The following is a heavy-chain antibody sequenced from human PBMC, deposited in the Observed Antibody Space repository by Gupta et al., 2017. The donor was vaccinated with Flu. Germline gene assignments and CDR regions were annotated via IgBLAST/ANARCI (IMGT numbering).Heavy chain of an antibody. D-gene: IGHD2-2*01. Sequence: QTQLVESGGGVVQFGSSLRLSCASSGFAFSSSRMHWVRLAPGKGLEWVADIASDGSHKDYADSVRGRFTISRDNSKNTLSLEMDSLRVEDTAVYYCAKDGPWTASCPYYCYYMDVWGKGTTVTVSS. CDR3: AKDGPWTASCPYYCYYMDV. CDR1: GFAFSSSR. CDR2: IASDGSHK. J-gene: IGHJ6*03. V-gene: IGHV3-30*18.